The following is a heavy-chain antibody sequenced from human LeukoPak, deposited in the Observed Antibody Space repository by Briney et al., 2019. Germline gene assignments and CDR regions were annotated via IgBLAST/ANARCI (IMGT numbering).Heavy chain of an antibody. J-gene: IGHJ4*02. V-gene: IGHV3-30-3*01. Sequence: GGSLRLSCAASGFSFSNYAMHWVRQAPGKGLEWVAVISFDGSSKYYADSVKGRFTISRDNSKNTLYLQINSLRAEDTAVYSCAGGRYFSPYYFDYWGQGTLVTVSS. CDR1: GFSFSNYA. CDR2: ISFDGSSK. CDR3: AGGRYFSPYYFDY. D-gene: IGHD2/OR15-2a*01.